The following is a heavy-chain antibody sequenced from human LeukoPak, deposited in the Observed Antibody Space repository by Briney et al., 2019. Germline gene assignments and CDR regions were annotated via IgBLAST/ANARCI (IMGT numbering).Heavy chain of an antibody. Sequence: GESLKISCKGSGYSFTSYWIGWVRQMPEKGLEWMGIIYPGDSDTGYSPSFQGQVTISADKSISTAYLQWSSLKASDTAMYYCARIPRIAAANYDYWGQGTLVTVSS. CDR2: IYPGDSDT. D-gene: IGHD6-13*01. CDR1: GYSFTSYW. CDR3: ARIPRIAAANYDY. V-gene: IGHV5-51*01. J-gene: IGHJ4*02.